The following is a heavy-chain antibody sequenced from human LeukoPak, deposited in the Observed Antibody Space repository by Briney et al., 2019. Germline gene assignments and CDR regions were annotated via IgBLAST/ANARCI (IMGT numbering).Heavy chain of an antibody. CDR3: AKDLYGHCSGGSCYSQFDY. CDR2: ISGSGGST. V-gene: IGHV3-23*01. Sequence: GRSLRLSCAASGFTFSSYAMHWVRQAPGKGLEWVSAISGSGGSTYYADSVKGRFTISRDNSKNTLYLQMNSLRAEDTAVYYCAKDLYGHCSGGSCYSQFDYWGQGTLVTVSS. CDR1: GFTFSSYA. J-gene: IGHJ4*02. D-gene: IGHD2-15*01.